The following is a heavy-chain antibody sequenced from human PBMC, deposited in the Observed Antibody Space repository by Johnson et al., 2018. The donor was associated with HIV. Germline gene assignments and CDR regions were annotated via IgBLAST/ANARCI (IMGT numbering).Heavy chain of an antibody. CDR3: ARAGAVGFDAFDI. D-gene: IGHD6-19*01. CDR2: MSSSGSTI. J-gene: IGHJ3*02. CDR1: GFTVSSNY. V-gene: IGHV3-11*04. Sequence: QMQLVESGGGLIQPGGSLRLSCAASGFTVSSNYMSWVRQAPGKGLEWISYMSSSGSTIYHAESVKGRFTISRDNAKNSLYLQMNSLRAEDTAVYYCARAGAVGFDAFDIWGQGTMVTVSS.